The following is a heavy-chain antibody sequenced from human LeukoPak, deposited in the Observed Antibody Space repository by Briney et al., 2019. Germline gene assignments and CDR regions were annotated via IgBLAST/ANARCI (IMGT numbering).Heavy chain of an antibody. Sequence: GGSLRLPCAASGFTFSDHYMDGFPQPPGKGLEGFGRTRNKANSYTTEYAASVKGRFTISRDDSKNSLYLQMNSLKTEDTAVYYCVRGAAGSFDYWGQGTLVTVSS. CDR3: VRGAAGSFDY. V-gene: IGHV3-72*01. J-gene: IGHJ4*02. CDR1: GFTFSDHY. D-gene: IGHD6-13*01. CDR2: TRNKANSYTT.